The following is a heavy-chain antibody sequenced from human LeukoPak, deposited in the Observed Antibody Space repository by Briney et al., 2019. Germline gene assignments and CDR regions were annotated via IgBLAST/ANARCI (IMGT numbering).Heavy chain of an antibody. CDR3: ARDNFGGNPDAFDI. CDR2: IYYSGST. D-gene: IGHD4-23*01. V-gene: IGHV4-39*07. J-gene: IGHJ3*02. CDR1: GDSISSSSYY. Sequence: SETLSLTCTVSGDSISSSSYYWGWIRQPPGKELEWIGSIYYSGSTYYNPSLNSRVTISVDTSKTQFSVKLSSVTAADTAVYYCARDNFGGNPDAFDIWGQGTMVTVSS.